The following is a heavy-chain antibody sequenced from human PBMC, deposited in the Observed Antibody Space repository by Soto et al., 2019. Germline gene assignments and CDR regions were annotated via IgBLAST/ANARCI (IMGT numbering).Heavy chain of an antibody. J-gene: IGHJ4*02. D-gene: IGHD3-10*01. Sequence: PGGSLRLSCAASGFTFSTYATAWVRQAPGKGLEWVSGVSASGLNTDYADPVKGRFYISRDNSKNTVSLQMNSLIAEDTAMYYCAKDISSGEGDYFDSWGQGTPVTVSS. CDR3: AKDISSGEGDYFDS. CDR2: VSASGLNT. CDR1: GFTFSTYA. V-gene: IGHV3-23*01.